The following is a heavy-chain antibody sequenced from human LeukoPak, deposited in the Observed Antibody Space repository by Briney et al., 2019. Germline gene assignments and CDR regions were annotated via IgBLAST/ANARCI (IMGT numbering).Heavy chain of an antibody. CDR3: ARGAAAHPPLDY. D-gene: IGHD2-2*01. Sequence: EASVKVSCKASGYTFTSYGISWVRQAPGQGLEWMGWISAYNGNTNYAQKLQGGVTMATDTSTSTAYMELRSLRSDDTAVYYCARGAAAHPPLDYWGQGTLVTVSS. V-gene: IGHV1-18*01. CDR1: GYTFTSYG. CDR2: ISAYNGNT. J-gene: IGHJ4*02.